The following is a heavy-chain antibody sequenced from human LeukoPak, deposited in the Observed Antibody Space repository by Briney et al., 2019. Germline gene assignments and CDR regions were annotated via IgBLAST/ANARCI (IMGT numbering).Heavy chain of an antibody. CDR2: INPNSGGT. D-gene: IGHD3-22*01. CDR3: ARTDSMYDSSGYEVDY. Sequence: ASVKVSCKASGYTFTGYYMHWVRQAPGQGLEWMGRINPNSGGTNCAQKFQGRVTMTRDKSISTAYMELSRLRSDDTAVYYCARTDSMYDSSGYEVDYWGQGTLVTVSS. V-gene: IGHV1-2*06. J-gene: IGHJ4*02. CDR1: GYTFTGYY.